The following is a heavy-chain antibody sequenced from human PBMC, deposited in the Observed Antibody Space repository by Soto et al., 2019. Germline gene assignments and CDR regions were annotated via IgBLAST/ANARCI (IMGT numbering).Heavy chain of an antibody. CDR3: AKAPRYDEFLFDY. D-gene: IGHD3-3*01. CDR1: GFTFSSYA. CDR2: ISGSGGST. Sequence: EVQLLESGGGLVQPGGSLRLSCAASGFTFSSYAMSWVRQAPGKGLEWVSAISGSGGSTYYADSVKGRFTISRDNSKNTLYLQMNSLRAEDTAVSYCAKAPRYDEFLFDYWGQGTLVTVSS. V-gene: IGHV3-23*01. J-gene: IGHJ4*02.